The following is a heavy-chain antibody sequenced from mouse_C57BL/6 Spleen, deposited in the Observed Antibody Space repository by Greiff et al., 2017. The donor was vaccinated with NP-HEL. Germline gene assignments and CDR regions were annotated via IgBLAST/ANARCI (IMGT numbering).Heavy chain of an antibody. CDR3: ARIHNLLLRPVDFDY. V-gene: IGHV1-55*01. Sequence: QVQLQQPGAELVKPGASVKMSCKASGYTFTSYWITWVKQRPGQGLEWIGDIYPGSGSTNYNEKFKSKATLTVDTSSSTAYMQLSSLTSEDSAVYYCARIHNLLLRPVDFDYWGQGTTLTVSS. CDR1: GYTFTSYW. D-gene: IGHD1-1*01. J-gene: IGHJ2*01. CDR2: IYPGSGST.